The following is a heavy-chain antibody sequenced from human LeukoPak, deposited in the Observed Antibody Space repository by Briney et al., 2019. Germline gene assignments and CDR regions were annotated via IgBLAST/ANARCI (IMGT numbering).Heavy chain of an antibody. CDR1: GVTLSSYA. D-gene: IGHD1-26*01. CDR3: ARDQQGGGSYQVGPFDY. J-gene: IGHJ4*02. Sequence: GGSLRLSCAASGVTLSSYAMHWVRQAPGKGLEWVAVISYDGSNKYYADSVKGRFTISRDNSKNTLYLQMNSLRAEDTAVYYCARDQQGGGSYQVGPFDYWGQGTLVTVSS. CDR2: ISYDGSNK. V-gene: IGHV3-30-3*01.